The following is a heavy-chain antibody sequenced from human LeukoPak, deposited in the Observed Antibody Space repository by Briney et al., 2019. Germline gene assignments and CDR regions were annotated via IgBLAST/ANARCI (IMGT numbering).Heavy chain of an antibody. J-gene: IGHJ5*02. V-gene: IGHV1-2*06. CDR3: ARDAYGTNRFDP. CDR2: INPNSGGT. D-gene: IGHD4/OR15-4a*01. CDR1: GYTFTGYY. Sequence: ASVKVSCKASGYTFTGYYMHWVRQAPSQGLEWMGRINPNSGGTNYAQKFQGRVTMTRDTSISTAYMELSRLRSDDTAVYYCARDAYGTNRFDPWGQGTLVTVSS.